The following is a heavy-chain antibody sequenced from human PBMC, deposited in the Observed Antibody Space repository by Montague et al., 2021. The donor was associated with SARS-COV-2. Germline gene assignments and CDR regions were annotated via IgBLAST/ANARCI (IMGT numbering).Heavy chain of an antibody. Sequence: SLRLSWAASGFNFGVYEMNWVRQTPGKGLELVSYINGGSSVMYYADSVMGRFTISRDNAESSLYLQMNSLRAEDTAVYYCAPAVPVADDSWGQGTLVTVSS. V-gene: IGHV3-48*03. CDR3: APAVPVADDS. D-gene: IGHD2-2*01. J-gene: IGHJ5*02. CDR2: INGGSSVM. CDR1: GFNFGVYE.